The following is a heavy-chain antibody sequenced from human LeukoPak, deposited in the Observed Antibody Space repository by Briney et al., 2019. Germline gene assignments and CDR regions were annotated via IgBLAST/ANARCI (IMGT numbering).Heavy chain of an antibody. CDR3: ARDRRGNIVVVPAAKKSYYYYGMDV. Sequence: GGSLRLSCAASEFTFSGYWMNWVRQAPGKGPEWVANINQDGSEKHYVDSVKGRFTISRDNAKNSLYLQMNSLRAEDTAVYYCARDRRGNIVVVPAAKKSYYYYGMDVWGQGTTVTVSS. V-gene: IGHV3-7*01. J-gene: IGHJ6*02. D-gene: IGHD2-2*01. CDR1: EFTFSGYW. CDR2: INQDGSEK.